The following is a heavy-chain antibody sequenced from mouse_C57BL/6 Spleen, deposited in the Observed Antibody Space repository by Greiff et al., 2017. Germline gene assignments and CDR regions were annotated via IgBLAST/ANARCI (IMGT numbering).Heavy chain of an antibody. CDR3: ITTVVARRYYFDY. J-gene: IGHJ2*01. CDR1: GFNIKDDY. D-gene: IGHD1-1*01. V-gene: IGHV14-4*01. CDR2: FDPENGDT. Sequence: VQLQQSGAELVRPGASVKLSCTASGFNIKDDYMHWVKQRPEQGLEWIGWFDPENGDTEYASKFQGKATITADTSSNTAYLQLSSLTSEDTAVYYCITTVVARRYYFDYWGQGTTLTVSS.